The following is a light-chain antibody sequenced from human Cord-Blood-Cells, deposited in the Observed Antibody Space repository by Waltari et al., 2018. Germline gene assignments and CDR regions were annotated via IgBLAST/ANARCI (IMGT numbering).Light chain of an antibody. CDR1: SSNIGAGYD. Sequence: QSVLTQPPSVSGAPGQRLTISCTGSSSNIGAGYDVHWYQQLPGTAPKPLIYGNSNRPAGVPDRFAGSKSGTSASLAITGLQAEDEADYYCQSYDSSLSGSVFGGGTKLTVL. CDR2: GNS. J-gene: IGLJ3*02. V-gene: IGLV1-40*01. CDR3: QSYDSSLSGSV.